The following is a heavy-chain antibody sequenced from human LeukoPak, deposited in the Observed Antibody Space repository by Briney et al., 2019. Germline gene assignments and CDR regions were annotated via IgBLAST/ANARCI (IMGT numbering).Heavy chain of an antibody. D-gene: IGHD5-12*01. J-gene: IGHJ4*02. CDR3: AREGGYSGYLDY. CDR1: GGSISSGGYY. Sequence: SQTLSLTCTVSGGSISSGGYYWSWIRQHPGKGLEWIGYIYYSGSTYYNPSLKSRVTISVDTSKSQFSLKLSSVTAADTAVYYCAREGGYSGYLDYWGQGTLVTVSS. V-gene: IGHV4-31*03. CDR2: IYYSGST.